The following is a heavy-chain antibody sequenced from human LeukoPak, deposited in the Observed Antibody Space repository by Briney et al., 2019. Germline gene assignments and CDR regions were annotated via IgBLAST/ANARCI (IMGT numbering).Heavy chain of an antibody. J-gene: IGHJ4*02. Sequence: GESLKTSCKGSGYSFSSYWIRWVRQMPGKGLEWMGIIYPGDSDTRYSPSFQGQVTISADKSISTAYLQWSSLKASDTAIYYCARQVDGSAPSDYWGQGTLVTVSS. CDR2: IYPGDSDT. V-gene: IGHV5-51*01. CDR3: ARQVDGSAPSDY. CDR1: GYSFSSYW. D-gene: IGHD3-22*01.